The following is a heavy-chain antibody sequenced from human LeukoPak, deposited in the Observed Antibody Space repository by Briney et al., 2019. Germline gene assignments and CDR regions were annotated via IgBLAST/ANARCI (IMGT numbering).Heavy chain of an antibody. CDR3: AKYMSSGY. CDR2: VSGSGDST. D-gene: IGHD6-19*01. J-gene: IGHJ4*02. CDR1: GFTFSYCA. V-gene: IGHV3-23*01. Sequence: PGGSLRLSCAASGFTFSYCAMSWGRQAPGKGLEWVSGVSGSGDSTYYADSVKGRFTISRDNSKNTLYLQMNSLRAEDTAVYYCAKYMSSGYWGQGTLVTVSS.